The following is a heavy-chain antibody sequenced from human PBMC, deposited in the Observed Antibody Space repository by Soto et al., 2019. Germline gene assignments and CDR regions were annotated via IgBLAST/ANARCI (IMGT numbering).Heavy chain of an antibody. CDR3: ARDEGSGAPNFDY. CDR1: GFTFSSYA. Sequence: QVQLVESGGGVVQPGRSLRLSCAASGFTFSSYAMHWVRQAPGKGLEWVAVISYDGSNKHYADSVKGRFTISRDNSKNTLYLQMNSLRAEDTAVYYCARDEGSGAPNFDYWGQGTLVTVSS. V-gene: IGHV3-30-3*01. J-gene: IGHJ4*02. CDR2: ISYDGSNK. D-gene: IGHD6-19*01.